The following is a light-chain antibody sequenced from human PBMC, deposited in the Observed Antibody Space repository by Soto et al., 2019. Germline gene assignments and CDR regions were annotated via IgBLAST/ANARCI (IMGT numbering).Light chain of an antibody. Sequence: EIVLTQSPATLSSFPGDRVTLSCRASQAVNTRLAWYQHKPGQAPRLLIYLASNRAAGVPARFSGSGSGTDFTLTISRLEPEDFAVYFCQQYSSPPQTFGQGTKVDIK. V-gene: IGKV3-20*01. CDR1: QAVNTR. CDR3: QQYSSPPQT. J-gene: IGKJ1*01. CDR2: LAS.